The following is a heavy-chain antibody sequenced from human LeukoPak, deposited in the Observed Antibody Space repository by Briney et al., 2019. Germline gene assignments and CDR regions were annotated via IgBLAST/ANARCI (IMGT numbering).Heavy chain of an antibody. CDR3: ARHESGWRGAFDI. J-gene: IGHJ3*02. V-gene: IGHV4-59*08. CDR1: VGSITSYY. Sequence: PSETLSLTCSVSVGSITSYYWSWIRPPPGKGLGCIAYIYHSGSTDHNPALKNRVSTSIDTAKNQFSVKLSSVTAADTAVYYCARHESGWRGAFDIWGQGRMVSVSA. CDR2: IYHSGST. D-gene: IGHD2-15*01.